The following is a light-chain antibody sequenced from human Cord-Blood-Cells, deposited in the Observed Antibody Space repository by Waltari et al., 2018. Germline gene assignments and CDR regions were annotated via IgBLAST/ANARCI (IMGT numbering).Light chain of an antibody. V-gene: IGLV1-44*01. J-gene: IGLJ1*01. CDR2: SNN. Sequence: QSVLTHPPHSSGTPGQRVTLPYSANSSNVGSNTVNSYQQHQGTAPKPLSYSNNQRPSGVPDRCSGSKSGTSASLAISGLQSENEADYYCAAWDDSLNGFYVFGTGTKVTVL. CDR3: AAWDDSLNGFYV. CDR1: SSNVGSNT.